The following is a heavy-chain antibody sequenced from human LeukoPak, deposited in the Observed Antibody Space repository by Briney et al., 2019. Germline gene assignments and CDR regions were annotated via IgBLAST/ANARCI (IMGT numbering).Heavy chain of an antibody. J-gene: IGHJ4*02. Sequence: GGSLRLSCAASGFSFSNYWMHWVRQAPGKGLVWVTRMNSDGSATYYADSVQGRFTISRDKAKNTLYLQMNSLRAEDTAMYFCAKGPNYFDSWGQGTLVTVSS. CDR3: AKGPNYFDS. V-gene: IGHV3-74*01. CDR1: GFSFSNYW. CDR2: MNSDGSAT.